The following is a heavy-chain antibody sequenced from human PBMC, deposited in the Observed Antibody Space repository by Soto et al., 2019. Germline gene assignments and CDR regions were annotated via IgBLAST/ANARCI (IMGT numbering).Heavy chain of an antibody. Sequence: SETLSLTCAVSGASIDSGGYSWSWIRQPPGKGLEWIGHIYHIGTTYYNPSLQSRVNMSVDRSRNQVSLKLISVTAADTAFYYCARRIMGEFDYWCRGTLVTVSS. CDR3: ARRIMGEFDY. J-gene: IGHJ4*02. CDR1: GASIDSGGYS. D-gene: IGHD3-16*01. V-gene: IGHV4-30-2*01. CDR2: IYHIGTT.